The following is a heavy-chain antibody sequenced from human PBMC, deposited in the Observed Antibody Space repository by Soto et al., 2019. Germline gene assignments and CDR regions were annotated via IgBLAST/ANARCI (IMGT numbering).Heavy chain of an antibody. J-gene: IGHJ3*02. D-gene: IGHD4-17*01. CDR3: ARERYGDYGRGAFDI. CDR1: GDSASSNSAA. CDR2: TYYRSKWYN. V-gene: IGHV6-1*01. Sequence: PSQTLSLTCAISGDSASSNSAAWNWIRQSPSRGLEWLGRTYYRSKWYNDYAVSVKSRVTIDPGTSKNQFSLQLNSVTPEDAALYYCARERYGDYGRGAFDIWGQGTMVTVSS.